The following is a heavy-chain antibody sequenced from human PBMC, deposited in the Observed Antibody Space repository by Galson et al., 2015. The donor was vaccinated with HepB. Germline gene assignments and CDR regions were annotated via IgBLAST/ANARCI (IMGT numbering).Heavy chain of an antibody. Sequence: CAISGDSVSSNSVAWNWIRQSPSRGLEWLGRTYYRSKWFSDYAESVKSRIIINPDTSTNQFSLHLSSVTPEGTAVYYCARDIDYWGRGTLVTVSS. J-gene: IGHJ4*02. CDR3: ARDIDY. CDR2: TYYRSKWFS. V-gene: IGHV6-1*01. CDR1: GDSVSSNSVA.